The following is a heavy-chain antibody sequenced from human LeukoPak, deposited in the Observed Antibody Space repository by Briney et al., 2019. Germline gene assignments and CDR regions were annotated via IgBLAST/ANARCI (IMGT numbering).Heavy chain of an antibody. CDR3: GTDYYGTPPLDY. J-gene: IGHJ4*02. D-gene: IGHD3-10*01. V-gene: IGHV1-18*01. Sequence: ASVKLSCKASGYTFSSSGISWVRRAPGQGLEWMGWITSSDGDKNYAQKLQGRVTMTTETSTSTAYMELRSLRSDDTAVYFCGTDYYGTPPLDYWGQGTLVTVSS. CDR1: GYTFSSSG. CDR2: ITSSDGDK.